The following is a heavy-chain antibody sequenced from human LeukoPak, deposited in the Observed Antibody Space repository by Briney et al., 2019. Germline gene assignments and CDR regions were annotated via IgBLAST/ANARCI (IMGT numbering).Heavy chain of an antibody. Sequence: GASVKVSCKASGYTFPSYGISWVRRAPGQGREWMGWISAYNGNTNCAQKLQGRVTMTTDTSTSTAYMELRSLRSDDTAVYYCARDLGPIDVTKYSSGSYLDYWGQGTLVTVSS. CDR3: ARDLGPIDVTKYSSGSYLDY. CDR1: GYTFPSYG. J-gene: IGHJ4*02. D-gene: IGHD6-19*01. V-gene: IGHV1-18*01. CDR2: ISAYNGNT.